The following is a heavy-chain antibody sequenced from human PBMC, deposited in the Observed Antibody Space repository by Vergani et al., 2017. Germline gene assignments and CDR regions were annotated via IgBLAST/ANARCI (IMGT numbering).Heavy chain of an antibody. CDR1: GYSFTSYW. Sequence: EVQLVQSGAEVKKPGESLRISCKGSGYSFTSYWISWVRQMPGKGLEWMGRIDPSDSYTNYSPSFQGHVTISADKSISTAYLQWSSLKASDTAMYYCARQVAVTVKWWGPYYYYCMDVWGQGTTVTVSS. V-gene: IGHV5-10-1*01. J-gene: IGHJ6*02. D-gene: IGHD6-19*01. CDR3: ARQVAVTVKWWGPYYYYCMDV. CDR2: IDPSDSYT.